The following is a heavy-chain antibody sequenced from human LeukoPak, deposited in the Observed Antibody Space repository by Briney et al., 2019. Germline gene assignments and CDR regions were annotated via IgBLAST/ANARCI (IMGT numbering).Heavy chain of an antibody. CDR2: IYYSGST. CDR3: ARGGSGLEPGGYYYYYMDV. Sequence: SETLSLTCTVSGGSISSHYWSWIRQPPGKGLEWIGYIYYSGSTNYNPSLKSRVTISVDTSKNQFSLKLSSVTAADTAVYYCARGGSGLEPGGYYYYYMDVWGRGTTVTVSS. D-gene: IGHD3-3*01. J-gene: IGHJ6*03. CDR1: GGSISSHY. V-gene: IGHV4-59*11.